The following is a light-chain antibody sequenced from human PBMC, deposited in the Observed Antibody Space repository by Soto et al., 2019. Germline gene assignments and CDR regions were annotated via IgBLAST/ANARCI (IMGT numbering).Light chain of an antibody. CDR3: QQYNNWPQT. Sequence: EIVMTQSPATLSVSPGERATLSCRASQSVSSNLAWYQQKPGQAPRLLIYGASTRATGIPARSSGSGSGTEFTLTISSLQSEDFAVYYCQQYNNWPQTFGGGTKV. V-gene: IGKV3-15*01. J-gene: IGKJ4*01. CDR2: GAS. CDR1: QSVSSN.